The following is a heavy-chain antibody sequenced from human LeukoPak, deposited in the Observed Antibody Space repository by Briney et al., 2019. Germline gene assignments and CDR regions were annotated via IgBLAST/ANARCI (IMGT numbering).Heavy chain of an antibody. D-gene: IGHD4-17*01. V-gene: IGHV4-59*01. CDR3: ARAQFTVPFDS. Sequence: PSETLSLTCTVSGGSISSYYCSWIRQPPGKGLEWIGYIYYSGSTNYNPSLKSRVTISVDTSKNQFSLKLSSVTAADTAVYYCARAQFTVPFDSSGQGTLVTVSS. CDR2: IYYSGST. J-gene: IGHJ4*02. CDR1: GGSISSYY.